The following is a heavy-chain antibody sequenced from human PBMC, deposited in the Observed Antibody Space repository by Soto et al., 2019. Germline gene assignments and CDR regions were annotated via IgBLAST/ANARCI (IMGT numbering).Heavy chain of an antibody. V-gene: IGHV3-23*01. J-gene: IGHJ5*02. CDR1: GFTFSSYA. CDR2: ISGSGGST. Sequence: GGSLRLSCAASGFTFSSYAMSWVRQAPGKGLEWVSAISGSGGSTYYADSVKGRFTISRDNSKNTLYLQMNSLRAEDTAVYYCAKGAPIVVDPSGCFDPWGQGTLVTVSS. D-gene: IGHD2-2*01. CDR3: AKGAPIVVDPSGCFDP.